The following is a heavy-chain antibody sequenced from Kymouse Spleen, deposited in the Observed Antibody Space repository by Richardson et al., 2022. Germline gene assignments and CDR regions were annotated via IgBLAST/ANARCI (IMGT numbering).Heavy chain of an antibody. Sequence: EVQLVESGGGLVKPGGSLRLSCAASGFTFSNAWMSWVRQAPGKGLEWVGRIKSKTDGGTTDYAAPVKGRFTISRDDSKNTLYLQMNSLKTEDTAVYYCTTEGAYCGGDCYSYYFDYWGQGTLVTVSS. CDR2: IKSKTDGGTT. V-gene: IGHV3-15*01. D-gene: IGHD2-21*02. CDR1: GFTFSNAW. CDR3: TTEGAYCGGDCYSYYFDY. J-gene: IGHJ4*02.